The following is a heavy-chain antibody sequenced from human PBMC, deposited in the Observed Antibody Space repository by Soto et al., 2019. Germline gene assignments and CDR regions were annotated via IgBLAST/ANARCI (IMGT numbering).Heavy chain of an antibody. Sequence: QVQLVQSGAEVKKPGASVKVSCKASGYTFTSYDINWVRQAAGQGLEWLGWMNPSSGNKAYAQNFQGRVTMTRNTSIRTAYLERTRLTSADTAAYYCARGGVSRGAFDIWGRGTLVTVTS. J-gene: IGHJ3*02. D-gene: IGHD3-10*01. CDR3: ARGGVSRGAFDI. V-gene: IGHV1-8*01. CDR1: GYTFTSYD. CDR2: MNPSSGNK.